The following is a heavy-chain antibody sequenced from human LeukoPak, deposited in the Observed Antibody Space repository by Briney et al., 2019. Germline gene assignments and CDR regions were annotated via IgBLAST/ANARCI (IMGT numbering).Heavy chain of an antibody. CDR2: INPDIVFT. Sequence: ASVKVSCKASGYKFTDDYMHWVRQAPGQVLEFIEWINPDIVFTNYAQKFKGRVTMTRDTSISTAYLEVRSLTSDDTAVYYCAPTAEAYTSWWKVWGQGTLVTVSS. J-gene: IGHJ4*02. CDR1: GYKFTDDY. V-gene: IGHV1-2*02. D-gene: IGHD3-16*01. CDR3: APTAEAYTSWWKV.